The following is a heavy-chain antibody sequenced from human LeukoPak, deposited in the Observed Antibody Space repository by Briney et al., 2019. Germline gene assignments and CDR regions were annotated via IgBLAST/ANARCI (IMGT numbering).Heavy chain of an antibody. J-gene: IGHJ4*02. V-gene: IGHV3-23*01. CDR2: ISGNGGST. D-gene: IGHD6-13*01. CDR3: AKKYSSTLYDY. Sequence: SGGSLRLSCAASGFTFSSYAMSWVRQAPGKGLEWVSTISGNGGSTYYADSVTGRFTISRDNSKNTLYLQMNSLRAEDTAIYSCAKKYSSTLYDYWGQGTLVTVSS. CDR1: GFTFSSYA.